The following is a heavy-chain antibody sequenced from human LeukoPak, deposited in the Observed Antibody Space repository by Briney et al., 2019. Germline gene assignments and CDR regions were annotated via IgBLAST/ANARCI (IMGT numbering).Heavy chain of an antibody. D-gene: IGHD6-13*01. CDR3: ARHVLDSSSWVHNYYGMDV. CDR1: GGSISSYY. Sequence: SETLSLTCTVSGGSISSYYWSWIRQPPGKGLEWIGYIYYSGSTNYNPSLKSRVTISVDTSKNQFSLKLSSVTAADTAVYYCARHVLDSSSWVHNYYGMDVWGQGTTVTVSS. CDR2: IYYSGST. J-gene: IGHJ6*02. V-gene: IGHV4-59*08.